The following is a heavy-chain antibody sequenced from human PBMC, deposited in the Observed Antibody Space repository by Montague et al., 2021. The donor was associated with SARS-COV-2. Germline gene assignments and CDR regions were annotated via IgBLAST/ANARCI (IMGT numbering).Heavy chain of an antibody. V-gene: IGHV4-39*07. D-gene: IGHD2-2*01. Sequence: SETLSLTCAVSGGSINSNTYYWSWIRQPPGKGLEWIACIYHSGNTYYNPSLKSRVTISVDRSKNQFSLKLTSVTAADTAVYYCARLHSSSTSCDYDFFAETSHFDYWGQGTLVTVSS. CDR1: GGSINSNTYY. CDR2: IYHSGNT. J-gene: IGHJ4*02. CDR3: ARLHSSSTSCDYDFFAETSHFDY.